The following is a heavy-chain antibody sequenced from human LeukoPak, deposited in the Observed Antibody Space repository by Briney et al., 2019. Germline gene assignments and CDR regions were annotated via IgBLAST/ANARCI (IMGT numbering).Heavy chain of an antibody. V-gene: IGHV4-39*01. CDR2: IYYSGST. D-gene: IGHD6-13*01. CDR1: GGSISSSSYY. CDR3: ARQITGIAAAGGKDY. J-gene: IGHJ4*02. Sequence: SETLSLTCTVSGGSISSSSYYWGWIRQPPGKGLEWIGSIYYSGSTYYNPSLKSRVTISVDTSKNQFSPKLSSVTAADTAVYYCARQITGIAAAGGKDYWGQGTLVTVSS.